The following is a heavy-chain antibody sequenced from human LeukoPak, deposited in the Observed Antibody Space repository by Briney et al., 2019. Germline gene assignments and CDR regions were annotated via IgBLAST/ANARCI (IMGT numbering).Heavy chain of an antibody. J-gene: IGHJ4*02. CDR2: ISGSGDNT. D-gene: IGHD3-22*01. CDR1: GFTLSTYW. V-gene: IGHV3-23*01. CDR3: AKGSYYDSSGSFYFDY. Sequence: GGSLRLSCAASGFTLSTYWMSWVRQAPGKGLEWVSGISGSGDNTYYADSVKGRFTISRDNSKDTLYVQVNSLGTEDTAAYYCAKGSYYDSSGSFYFDYWGQGTLVTVSS.